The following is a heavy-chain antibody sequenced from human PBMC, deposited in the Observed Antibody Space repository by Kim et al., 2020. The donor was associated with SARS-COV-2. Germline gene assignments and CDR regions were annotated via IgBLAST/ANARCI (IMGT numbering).Heavy chain of an antibody. Sequence: SETLSLTCTVSGGSISSGGYYWSWIRQHPGKGLEWIGYIYYSGSTYYNPSLKSRVTISVDTSKNQFSLKLSSVTAADTAVYYCARVRYQFGEFPFDYWGQGTLVTVSS. CDR1: GGSISSGGYY. CDR2: IYYSGST. J-gene: IGHJ4*02. D-gene: IGHD3-10*01. CDR3: ARVRYQFGEFPFDY. V-gene: IGHV4-31*03.